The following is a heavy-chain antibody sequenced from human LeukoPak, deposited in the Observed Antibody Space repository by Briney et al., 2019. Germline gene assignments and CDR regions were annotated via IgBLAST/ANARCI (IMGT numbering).Heavy chain of an antibody. J-gene: IGHJ4*02. CDR3: ARESESSGWYDY. CDR2: ISGDGGST. Sequence: GGSLRLSCAAPGFMFHDYAIHWVRQAPGRGLEWVSLISGDGGSTFYADSVKGRFTISRDNSKNSLYLQMNSLRSDNTALYYCARESESSGWYDYWGQGTLVTVSS. CDR1: GFMFHDYA. D-gene: IGHD6-19*01. V-gene: IGHV3-43*02.